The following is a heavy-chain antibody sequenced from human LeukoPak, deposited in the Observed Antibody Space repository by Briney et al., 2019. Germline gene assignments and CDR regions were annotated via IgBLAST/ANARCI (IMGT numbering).Heavy chain of an antibody. J-gene: IGHJ4*02. CDR3: ARGLGYYDSSLGY. CDR2: VYHSGTT. Sequence: SETLSLTCTVSGGSISSSSYYWGWIRQPPGKGLQWIGSVYHSGTTFYNPSLKSRVTISVDTSKNQFSLKLSSVTAADTAVYYCARGLGYYDSSLGYWGQGTLVTVSS. CDR1: GGSISSSSYY. V-gene: IGHV4-39*07. D-gene: IGHD3-22*01.